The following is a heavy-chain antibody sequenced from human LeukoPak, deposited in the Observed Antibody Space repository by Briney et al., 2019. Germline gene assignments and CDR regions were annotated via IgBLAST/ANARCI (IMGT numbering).Heavy chain of an antibody. V-gene: IGHV1-18*01. J-gene: IGHJ6*02. Sequence: EASVKVSCTASGYTFTSYGISWVRQAPGQGLEWMGWISAYNGNTNYAQKLQGRVTMTTDTSTSTAYMELRRLRSDDTAVYYCARETTGDSSGYPPDYYYYGMDVWGQGTTVTVSS. CDR1: GYTFTSYG. CDR3: ARETTGDSSGYPPDYYYYGMDV. D-gene: IGHD3-22*01. CDR2: ISAYNGNT.